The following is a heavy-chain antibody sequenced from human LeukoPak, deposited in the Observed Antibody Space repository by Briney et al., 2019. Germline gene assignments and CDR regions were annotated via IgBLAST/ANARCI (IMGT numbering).Heavy chain of an antibody. J-gene: IGHJ4*02. Sequence: SETLSLTCTVSGGSISSSSYYWGWIRQPPGKGLEWIGIIYYSGSTYYNLSLKSRVTISVGTSKNQFSLKLSSVTAADTAVYYCARFVYDSSGWSYYFDYWRQGTLVTVSS. CDR2: IYYSGST. V-gene: IGHV4-39*01. D-gene: IGHD6-19*01. CDR1: GGSISSSSYY. CDR3: ARFVYDSSGWSYYFDY.